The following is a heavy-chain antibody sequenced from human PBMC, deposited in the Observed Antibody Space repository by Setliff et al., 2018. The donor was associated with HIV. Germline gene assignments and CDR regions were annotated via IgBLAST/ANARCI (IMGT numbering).Heavy chain of an antibody. CDR2: ISVYNGNI. J-gene: IGHJ2*01. CDR1: GYTFTSYG. Sequence: VKVSCKASGYTFTSYGISWVRQAPGQGLEWMGWISVYNGNINYAQNLQGRVTMTTDTSTSTAYMELRSLRPDDTAVYYCARYGSGWPLWYFDLWGRGTLVTVS. V-gene: IGHV1-18*01. D-gene: IGHD6-19*01. CDR3: ARYGSGWPLWYFDL.